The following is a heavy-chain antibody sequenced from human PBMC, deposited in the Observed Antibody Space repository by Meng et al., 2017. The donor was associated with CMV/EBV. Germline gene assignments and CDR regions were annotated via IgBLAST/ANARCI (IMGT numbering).Heavy chain of an antibody. CDR3: AKTDL. Sequence: PVSSLRLACAASGFTFSSYGMHWVRQAQGKGLEWVAVIWYDGSNKYYADSVKGRFTISRDNSKNTLYLQMNSLRAEDTAVYYCAKTDLWGQGTLVTVSS. V-gene: IGHV3-33*06. J-gene: IGHJ5*02. CDR1: GFTFSSYG. CDR2: IWYDGSNK.